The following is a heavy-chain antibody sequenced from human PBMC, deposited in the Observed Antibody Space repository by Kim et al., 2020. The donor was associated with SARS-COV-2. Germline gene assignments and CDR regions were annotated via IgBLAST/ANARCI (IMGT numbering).Heavy chain of an antibody. CDR3: ARAVAGYYYYGMDV. CDR2: ISGSGTYT. Sequence: GGSLRLSCAASRFTFSDYYMTWIRQAPGKGLEWVSHISGSGTYTNYADSVQGRFTISRDNAKNSLYLQMNSLRAEDTAVYYCARAVAGYYYYGMDVWGQGTTVTVSS. CDR1: RFTFSDYY. J-gene: IGHJ6*02. V-gene: IGHV3-11*05. D-gene: IGHD6-19*01.